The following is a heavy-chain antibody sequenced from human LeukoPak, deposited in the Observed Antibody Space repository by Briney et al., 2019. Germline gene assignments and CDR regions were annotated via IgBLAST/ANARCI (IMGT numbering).Heavy chain of an antibody. D-gene: IGHD3-3*01. V-gene: IGHV1-18*01. CDR2: ISAYNGNT. CDR1: GYTFTSYG. CDR3: ARRGPSHTIFGVVRGYYYYYMDV. Sequence: ASVKVSCKASGYTFTSYGISWVRQAPGQGLEWMGWISAYNGNTNYAQKLQGRVTMTTDTSTSTAYMELRSLRSDDTAVYYCARRGPSHTIFGVVRGYYYYYMDVWGKGTTVTVSS. J-gene: IGHJ6*03.